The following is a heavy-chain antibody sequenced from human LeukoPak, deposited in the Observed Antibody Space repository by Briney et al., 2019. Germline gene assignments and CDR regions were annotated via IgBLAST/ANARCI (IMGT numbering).Heavy chain of an antibody. D-gene: IGHD6-19*01. J-gene: IGHJ3*02. Sequence: KPSETLSLTCTVSGGSISSYYWSWIRQPPGKGLEWIGYIYYSGSTNYNPSLKSRVTISVDTSKNQFSLKLSSVTAADTAVYYCARRIAVAGYNDAFDIWGQGTMVTVSS. CDR3: ARRIAVAGYNDAFDI. V-gene: IGHV4-59*08. CDR2: IYYSGST. CDR1: GGSISSYY.